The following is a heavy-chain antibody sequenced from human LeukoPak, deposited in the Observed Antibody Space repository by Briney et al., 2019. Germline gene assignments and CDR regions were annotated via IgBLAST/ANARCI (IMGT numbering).Heavy chain of an antibody. CDR2: INPNRGGT. CDR1: GYTFTGYY. V-gene: IGHV1-2*02. J-gene: IGHJ5*02. CDR3: ARGGAGWLQSNWFDP. Sequence: ASVKVSCKASGYTFTGYYMHWVRQAPGQGLEWMGWINPNRGGTNYAQKLQGRVTMTRDTSISTAYMELSRLRSEDTAVYYCARGGAGWLQSNWFDPWGQGTLVTVSS. D-gene: IGHD5-12*01.